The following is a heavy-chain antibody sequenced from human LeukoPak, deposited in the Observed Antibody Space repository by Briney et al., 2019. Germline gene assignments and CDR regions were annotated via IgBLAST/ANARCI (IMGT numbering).Heavy chain of an antibody. V-gene: IGHV3-11*01. J-gene: IGHJ4*02. CDR2: ISSSSSTM. CDR3: TTAAGDYYDTSGYFFDD. D-gene: IGHD3-22*01. Sequence: GGSLRLSCAASGFTFSDYYMSWIRQAPGKGLEWVSYISSSSSTMDYADSVKGRFTISRDNAKNSLYLQMNSLRAEDTAVYYCTTAAGDYYDTSGYFFDDWGQGTLVTVSS. CDR1: GFTFSDYY.